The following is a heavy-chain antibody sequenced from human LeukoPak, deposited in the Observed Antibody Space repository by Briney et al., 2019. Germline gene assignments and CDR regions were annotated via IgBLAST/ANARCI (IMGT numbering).Heavy chain of an antibody. CDR3: ARRGDFWSGQQITQNYYYYMDV. D-gene: IGHD3-3*01. V-gene: IGHV1-2*02. CDR1: GYTFTGYY. Sequence: GASVKVSCKASGYTFTGYYMHWVRQAPGQGLEWMGWINPNSGGTNYAQKFQGRVTITTDESTSTAYMELSSLRSEDTAVYYCARRGDFWSGQQITQNYYYYMDVWGKGTTVTVSS. J-gene: IGHJ6*03. CDR2: INPNSGGT.